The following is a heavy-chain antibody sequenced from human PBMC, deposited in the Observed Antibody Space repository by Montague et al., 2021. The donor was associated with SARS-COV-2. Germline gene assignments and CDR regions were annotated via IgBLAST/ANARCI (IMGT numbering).Heavy chain of an antibody. CDR1: GGSISSYY. Sequence: SETLSLTCTVSGGSISSYYCSWVRQPPGKGLEWIGDIYYSGSTNYNPSLKSRVTISVDTSKNQVSLKLSSVAAADTAVYYCARRSLGYCSGGSCYSAFDPWGQGTLVTVSA. D-gene: IGHD2-15*01. CDR2: IYYSGST. V-gene: IGHV4-59*01. CDR3: ARRSLGYCSGGSCYSAFDP. J-gene: IGHJ5*02.